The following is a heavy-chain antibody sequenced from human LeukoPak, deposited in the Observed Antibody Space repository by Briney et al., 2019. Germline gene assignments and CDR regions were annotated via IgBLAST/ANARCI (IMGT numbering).Heavy chain of an antibody. J-gene: IGHJ5*02. D-gene: IGHD6-13*01. CDR1: GFTFSSYW. CDR3: AGEQRIAENWFDP. V-gene: IGHV3-74*01. Sequence: GGPLRLSCAASGFTFSSYWMHWVRQAPGKGLVWVSRINSDGSSTSYADSVKGRFTISRDNAKNTLYLQMNSLRAEDTAVYYCAGEQRIAENWFDPWGQGTLVTVSS. CDR2: INSDGSST.